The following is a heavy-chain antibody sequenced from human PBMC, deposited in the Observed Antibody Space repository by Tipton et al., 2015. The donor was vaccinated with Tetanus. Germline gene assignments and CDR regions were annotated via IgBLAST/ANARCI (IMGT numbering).Heavy chain of an antibody. CDR3: ARAGEGGYDATMGFYYCHMDV. V-gene: IGHV4-59*01. D-gene: IGHD5-12*01. CDR1: GASISTYS. J-gene: IGHJ6*03. CDR2: LYFSGNT. Sequence: TLSLTCTVSGASISTYSWTWIRQSPGKGLEWIAYLYFSGNTNYNPSLKTRVTMSPDTSKNQVSLRLNSVTAADTAVYYCARAGEGGYDATMGFYYCHMDVWGKGTTVTVSS.